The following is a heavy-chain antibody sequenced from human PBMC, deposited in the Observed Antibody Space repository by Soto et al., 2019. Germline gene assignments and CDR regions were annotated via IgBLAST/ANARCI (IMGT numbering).Heavy chain of an antibody. J-gene: IGHJ3*01. D-gene: IGHD6-19*01. V-gene: IGHV4-4*02. CDR1: GCSITSSNW. Sequence: TLSLTCAVSGCSITSSNWWSWVRRPPGKGLEWIGEIYPSGNVNSNPLLKSRVTMSADKSINTAYLQWSSLKASDTAMYYCASGGDASGHHAFDVWGLGTMVTVSS. CDR3: ASGGDASGHHAFDV. CDR2: IYPSGNV.